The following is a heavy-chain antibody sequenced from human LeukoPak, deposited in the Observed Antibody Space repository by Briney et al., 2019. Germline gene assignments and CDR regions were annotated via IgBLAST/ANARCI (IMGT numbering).Heavy chain of an antibody. CDR1: GFTLSSYG. Sequence: YPGGSLRLSCTASGFTLSSYGMNWVRQAPGKGLEWLSYIASGGSTIYYADSVKGRFTISRDNAKNSHYLQMTSLRDEDTAVYYCARAGYGGYKLDFWGQGALVTVST. J-gene: IGHJ4*02. V-gene: IGHV3-48*02. CDR2: IASGGSTI. D-gene: IGHD5-12*01. CDR3: ARAGYGGYKLDF.